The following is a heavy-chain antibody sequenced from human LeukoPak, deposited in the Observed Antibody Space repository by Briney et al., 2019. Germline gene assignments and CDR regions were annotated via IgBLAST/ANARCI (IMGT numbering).Heavy chain of an antibody. CDR2: ISGSGGST. V-gene: IGHV3-23*01. Sequence: GGSLRLSCAASGFTFSSYAMSWVRQAPGKWLKWVSGISGSGGSTYYADSVKGRFTISRDNSKNTLYLQMNSLRVEDTAVYYCAKDSPVAWGPHNWFDPWGQGTLVTVSS. CDR3: AKDSPVAWGPHNWFDP. J-gene: IGHJ5*02. D-gene: IGHD3-16*01. CDR1: GFTFSSYA.